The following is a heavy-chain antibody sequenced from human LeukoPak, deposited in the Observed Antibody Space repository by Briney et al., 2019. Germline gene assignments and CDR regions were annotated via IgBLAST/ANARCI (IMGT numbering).Heavy chain of an antibody. CDR3: ARAAYCTNGVCSHFDY. J-gene: IGHJ4*02. CDR1: GYSFTSYW. Sequence: ESLKISCKGSGYSFTSYWIGWVRQMPGKGLEWMGIIYPGDSDTRYSPSFQGQVTISADKSISTAYLQWSSLKASDTAMYYCARAAYCTNGVCSHFDYWGQGTLVTVSS. CDR2: IYPGDSDT. V-gene: IGHV5-51*01. D-gene: IGHD2-8*01.